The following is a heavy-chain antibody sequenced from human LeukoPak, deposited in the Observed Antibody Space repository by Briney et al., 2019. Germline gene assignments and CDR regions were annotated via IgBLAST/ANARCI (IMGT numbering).Heavy chain of an antibody. CDR2: ISGSGGST. CDR1: GFTFSSYA. D-gene: IGHD3-10*02. J-gene: IGHJ4*02. Sequence: GGSLRLSCAASGFTFSSYAMSWVRQAPGKGLEWVSAISGSGGSTYYADSVKGRFTISRDNSKNTLYLQMNSLRAEDTTVQYSAEDHYVTCSTRQYRVGARGQGTLVTVSS. CDR3: AEDHYVTCSTRQYRVGA. V-gene: IGHV3-23*01.